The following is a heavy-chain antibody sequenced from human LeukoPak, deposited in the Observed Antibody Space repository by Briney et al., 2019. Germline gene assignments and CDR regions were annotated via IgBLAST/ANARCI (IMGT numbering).Heavy chain of an antibody. J-gene: IGHJ4*02. CDR3: ARSPSGGSYYDFWSGYYYFDY. Sequence: PRASVKVSCKASGYTFTSYGISWVRQAPGQGLEWMGWISAYNGNTNYAQKLQGRVTMTTDTSTSTAYMELRSLRSDDTAVYYCARSPSGGSYYDFWSGYYYFDYWGQGTLVTVSS. CDR2: ISAYNGNT. V-gene: IGHV1-18*01. D-gene: IGHD3-3*01. CDR1: GYTFTSYG.